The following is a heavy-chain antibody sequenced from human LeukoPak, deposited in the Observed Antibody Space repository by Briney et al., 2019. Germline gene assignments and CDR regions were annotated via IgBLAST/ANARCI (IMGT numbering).Heavy chain of an antibody. CDR1: GYTFTSYG. CDR2: ISPYNGNT. V-gene: IGHV1-18*01. Sequence: ASVKVSCKASGYTFTSYGISWVRQAPGQGLEWMGWISPYNGNTSYAQKLQGRVTMTTDTSTSTAYMELRSLRSDDTAVYYCARGGTEESLIPFYYYDSSFAYWGQGTLVTVSS. CDR3: ARGGTEESLIPFYYYDSSFAY. J-gene: IGHJ4*02. D-gene: IGHD3-22*01.